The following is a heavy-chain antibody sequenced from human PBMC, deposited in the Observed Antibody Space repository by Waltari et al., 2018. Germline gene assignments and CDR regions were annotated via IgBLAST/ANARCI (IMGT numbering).Heavy chain of an antibody. J-gene: IGHJ3*02. CDR1: GGTFSSYA. CDR2: IIPILGIA. CDR3: ARHDPYYGDYVHRGAFDI. Sequence: QVQLVQSGAEVKKPGSSVKVSCKASGGTFSSYAISWVRQAPGQGLEWMGGIIPILGIANYAQKFQGRVTITADKSTSTAYMELSSLRSEDTAVYYCARHDPYYGDYVHRGAFDIWGQGTMVTVSS. D-gene: IGHD4-17*01. V-gene: IGHV1-69*10.